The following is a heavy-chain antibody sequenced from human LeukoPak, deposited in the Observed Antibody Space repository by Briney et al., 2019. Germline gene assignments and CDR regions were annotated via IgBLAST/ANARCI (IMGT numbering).Heavy chain of an antibody. J-gene: IGHJ4*02. CDR2: ISSSSSYI. D-gene: IGHD6-13*01. CDR3: ARNQYSSSWYDFDY. CDR1: GFTFSSYS. V-gene: IGHV3-21*01. Sequence: GGSLRLSCAASGFTFSSYSMNWVRQAPGKGLEWVSSISSSSSYIYYADSVKGRFTISRDNAKNSLYLQMNSLIAEDTAVYYCARNQYSSSWYDFDYWGQGTLVTVSS.